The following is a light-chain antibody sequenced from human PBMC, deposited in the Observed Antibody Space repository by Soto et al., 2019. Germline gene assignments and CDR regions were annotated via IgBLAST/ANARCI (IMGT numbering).Light chain of an antibody. CDR3: CSYASSSSYV. CDR1: TSDVGGYNL. V-gene: IGLV2-23*01. J-gene: IGLJ1*01. CDR2: EGT. Sequence: QSALTQPASVSGSPGQSITISFSVTTSDVGGYNLVSWYQQHTAKAPKLLIYEGTQRPSGVSSRFSGSKSGNTASLTISGLQAEDEADYYCCSYASSSSYVFGTGTKVTVL.